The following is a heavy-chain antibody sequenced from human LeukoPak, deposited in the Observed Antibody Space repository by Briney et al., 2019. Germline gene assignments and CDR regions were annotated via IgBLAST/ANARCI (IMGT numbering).Heavy chain of an antibody. Sequence: GGSLRLSCEGSGFTFNSYVMIWVRQAPGKGLEWVSGITGSGGSTYYADSVKGRFTISRDNSQNTLYLQMNSLRAEDTALYYCAKGRYSSSGWFSDYWRQGILVTVSS. J-gene: IGHJ4*02. CDR2: ITGSGGST. D-gene: IGHD6-19*01. V-gene: IGHV3-23*01. CDR3: AKGRYSSSGWFSDY. CDR1: GFTFNSYV.